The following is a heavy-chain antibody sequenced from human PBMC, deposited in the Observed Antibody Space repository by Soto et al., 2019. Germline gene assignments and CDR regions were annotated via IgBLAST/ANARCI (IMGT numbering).Heavy chain of an antibody. CDR3: ARDKGGWPDY. CDR2: IYYTGST. Sequence: QVQLQESGPGLVKPSETLSLTCTVSGGSLSTYYWSWIRQPPGKGLEWISYIYYTGSTHYNPSLKSRVSISLDTSKNHFSLQLTSVTAADTAVYYCARDKGGWPDYWGQGTLVTVSS. CDR1: GGSLSTYY. J-gene: IGHJ4*02. V-gene: IGHV4-59*01. D-gene: IGHD1-26*01.